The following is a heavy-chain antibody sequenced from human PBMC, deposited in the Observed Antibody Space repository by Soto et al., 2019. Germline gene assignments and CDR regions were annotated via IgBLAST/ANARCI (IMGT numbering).Heavy chain of an antibody. CDR1: GYTFSSYA. CDR3: ARRGPSEEWFDP. CDR2: INAGNGNT. Sequence: AASVKVSCKASGYTFSSYAIHWVRQAPGQGLEWMGWINAGNGNTKYSQKFQGRVTITRDTSASTAYMELNSLRSEDTAVYYCARRGPSEEWFDPWGQGTLVTVSS. V-gene: IGHV1-3*01. D-gene: IGHD3-16*01. J-gene: IGHJ5*02.